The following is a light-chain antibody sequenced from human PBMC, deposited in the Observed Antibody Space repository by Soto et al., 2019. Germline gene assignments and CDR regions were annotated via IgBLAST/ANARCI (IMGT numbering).Light chain of an antibody. CDR3: QQYNNWRT. CDR2: GAS. V-gene: IGKV3-15*01. J-gene: IGKJ1*01. Sequence: EIVMTQSPATLSVSPGERATLSCRASQSVSSNLAWYQQKPGQAPRLLIYGASTRATGIPARFSGSGSGTEFTLTLSSLPSEDFAVYYCQQYNNWRTFGQGTKVEIK. CDR1: QSVSSN.